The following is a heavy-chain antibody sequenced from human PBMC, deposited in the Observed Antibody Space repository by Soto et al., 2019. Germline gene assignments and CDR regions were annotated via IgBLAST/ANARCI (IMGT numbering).Heavy chain of an antibody. CDR2: NSSSSSYT. V-gene: IGHV3-21*03. Sequence: LRLSCAASGFTFSSYSMNWVRQAPGKGLEWVSSNSSSSSYTYYADSVKRRFTISRDNAKKSLYLQMYSLGAEDTSMYYCATDYGYVDSYDSWGQGTLVTVSS. CDR1: GFTFSSYS. CDR3: ATDYGYVDSYDS. D-gene: IGHD4-17*01. J-gene: IGHJ5*01.